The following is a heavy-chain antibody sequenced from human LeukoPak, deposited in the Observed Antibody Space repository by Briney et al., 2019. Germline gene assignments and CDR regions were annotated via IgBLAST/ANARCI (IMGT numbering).Heavy chain of an antibody. D-gene: IGHD3-10*01. J-gene: IGHJ2*01. Sequence: SETLSPTCALYGGSFSFYSWSWTWIRQTPEKGLEWIGEIIEKGNANYNPSLKSRVTIDLDTSKNQFSLKLTSMTAADTAMYYCARGYYPPRWYFDLWGRGTLVTVSS. CDR2: IIEKGNA. CDR3: ARGYYPPRWYFDL. CDR1: GGSFSFYS. V-gene: IGHV4-34*01.